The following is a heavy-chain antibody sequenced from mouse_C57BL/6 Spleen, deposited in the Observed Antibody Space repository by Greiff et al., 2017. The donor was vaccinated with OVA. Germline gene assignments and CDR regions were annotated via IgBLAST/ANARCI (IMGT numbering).Heavy chain of an antibody. V-gene: IGHV5-6*01. Sequence: EVQGVESGGDLVKPGGSLKLSCAASGFTFSSYGMSWVRQTPDKRLEWVATISSGGSYTYYPDSVKGRFTISRDNAKNTLYLQMSSLKSEDTAMYYCARQGDYGSSYYWYFDVWGTGTTVTVSS. CDR2: ISSGGSYT. D-gene: IGHD1-1*01. J-gene: IGHJ1*03. CDR3: ARQGDYGSSYYWYFDV. CDR1: GFTFSSYG.